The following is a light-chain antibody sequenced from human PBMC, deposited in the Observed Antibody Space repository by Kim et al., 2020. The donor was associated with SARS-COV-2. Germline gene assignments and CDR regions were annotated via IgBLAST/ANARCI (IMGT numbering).Light chain of an antibody. CDR1: QAVLYSSNNTNY. CDR3: QQYYSSPVT. V-gene: IGKV4-1*01. Sequence: ASINYPPSQAVLYSSNNTNYFALYQQKPGQPPNLLIYWASTRESGVPDRFSGSGSGPDFTHNLSALQAEDVAVYYSQQYYSSPVTFGQGTKLEI. J-gene: IGKJ2*01. CDR2: WAS.